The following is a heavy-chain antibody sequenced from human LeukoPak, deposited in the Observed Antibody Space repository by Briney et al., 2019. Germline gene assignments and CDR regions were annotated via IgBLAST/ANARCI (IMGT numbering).Heavy chain of an antibody. CDR3: ARESADYVKFEY. Sequence: QTLSLTCAISGDSVSTNFAAWNWLRQSPSRGLEWLGRTYYRYSWINEYAISVQSRITIRQDKSKNQFSLQQNFVTPDDTAVYYCARESADYVKFEYWGQGTLVPVSS. J-gene: IGHJ4*02. D-gene: IGHD3-16*01. V-gene: IGHV6-1*01. CDR1: GDSVSTNFAA. CDR2: TYYRYSWIN.